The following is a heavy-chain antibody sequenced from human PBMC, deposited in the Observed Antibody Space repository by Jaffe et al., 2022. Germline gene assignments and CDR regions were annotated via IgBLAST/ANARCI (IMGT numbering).Heavy chain of an antibody. CDR3: ARDYRYYDILTGYYNADYFDY. CDR2: INTNTGNP. V-gene: IGHV7-4-1*02. CDR1: GYTFTSYA. D-gene: IGHD3-9*01. Sequence: QVQLVQSGSELKKPGASVKVSCKASGYTFTSYAMNWVRQAPGQGLEWMGWINTNTGNPTYAQGFTGRFVFSLDTSVSTAYLQISSLKAEDTAVYYCARDYRYYDILTGYYNADYFDYWGQGTLVTVSS. J-gene: IGHJ4*02.